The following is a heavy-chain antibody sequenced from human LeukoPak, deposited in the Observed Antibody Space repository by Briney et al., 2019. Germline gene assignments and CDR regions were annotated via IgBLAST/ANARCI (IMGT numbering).Heavy chain of an antibody. CDR1: GFPFSSYS. J-gene: IGHJ5*02. Sequence: GESLRLSCLGAGFPFSSYSMNWVRQAPGKGLEWISSITNSSVFQYYANSVRGRFTVSRDNAKNSLYLQMDSLGAEDTAVYFCARDNWNAATGGFAPWGQGILVTVSS. CDR3: ARDNWNAATGGFAP. D-gene: IGHD1-20*01. V-gene: IGHV3-21*01. CDR2: ITNSSVFQ.